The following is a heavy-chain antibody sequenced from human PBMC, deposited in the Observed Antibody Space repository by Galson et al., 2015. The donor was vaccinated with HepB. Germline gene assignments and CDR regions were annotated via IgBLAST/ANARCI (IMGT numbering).Heavy chain of an antibody. CDR2: ISPDGSGT. CDR1: GFTFNTYW. D-gene: IGHD3-10*01. V-gene: IGHV3-74*01. CDR3: SREWGRGEVPLDY. J-gene: IGHJ4*02. Sequence: SLRLSCAASGFTFNTYWMHWVRQVPGKGLVWVSRISPDGSGTNYADSVKGRFTISRDNGKNTLYLQMNSLGAEDTAVYFCSREWGRGEVPLDYWGQGTLVTVSS.